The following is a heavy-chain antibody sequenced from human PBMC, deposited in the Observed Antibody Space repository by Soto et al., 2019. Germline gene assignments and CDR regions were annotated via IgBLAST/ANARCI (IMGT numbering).Heavy chain of an antibody. CDR3: ARGYSGSYSGFDY. J-gene: IGHJ4*02. V-gene: IGHV3-9*01. CDR2: ISWNSGSI. D-gene: IGHD1-26*01. CDR1: GFTFDDYA. Sequence: GGSLRLSCAASGFTFDDYAMHWVRQAPGKGLEWVSDISWNSGSIGYADSVKGRFTISRDNAKNTLYLQMNSLRAEDTAVYYCARGYSGSYSGFDYWGQGTLVTVSS.